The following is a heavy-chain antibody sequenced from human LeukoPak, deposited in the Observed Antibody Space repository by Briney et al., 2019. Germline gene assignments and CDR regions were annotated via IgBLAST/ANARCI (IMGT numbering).Heavy chain of an antibody. CDR3: ARGHRVWVVGTFEHFDY. CDR1: GGSFSGYY. V-gene: IGHV4-34*01. Sequence: SETLSLTCAVYGGSFSGYYWSWIRQPPGKGLEWIGEINHSGSTNYNPSLKSRVTISVDTSKNQFSLKLSSVTAADTAVYYCARGHRVWVVGTFEHFDYWGQGTLVTVSS. J-gene: IGHJ4*02. D-gene: IGHD5-12*01. CDR2: INHSGST.